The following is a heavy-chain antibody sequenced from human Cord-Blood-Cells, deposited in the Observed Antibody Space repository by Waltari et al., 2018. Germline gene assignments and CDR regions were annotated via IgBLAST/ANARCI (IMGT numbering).Heavy chain of an antibody. CDR2: IYHSGST. V-gene: IGHV4-38-2*02. J-gene: IGHJ4*02. CDR3: ARGITGITADY. D-gene: IGHD1-20*01. Sequence: QVPLQESGPGLVKPSETLSLTCTVSGYSISSGYSWGWIRQPPGKGLEWIGSIYHSGSTYYNPSLKSRVTISVDTSKNQFSLKLSSVTAADTAVYYCARGITGITADYWGQGTLVTVSS. CDR1: GYSISSGYS.